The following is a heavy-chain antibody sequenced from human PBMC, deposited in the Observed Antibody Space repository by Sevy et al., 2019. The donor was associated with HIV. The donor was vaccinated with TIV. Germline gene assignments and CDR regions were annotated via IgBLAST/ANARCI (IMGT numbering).Heavy chain of an antibody. D-gene: IGHD3-3*01. CDR1: GGSISSSSYY. J-gene: IGHJ6*02. CDR2: IYYSGST. CDR3: AVSPGLRFLEWLLTPGDYYYYGMDV. V-gene: IGHV4-39*01. Sequence: SETLSLTCTVSGGSISSSSYYWGWIRQPPGKGLEWIGSIYYSGSTYYNPSLKSRVTTSVDTSKNQFSLKLSSVTAADTAVYYCAVSPGLRFLEWLLTPGDYYYYGMDVWGQGTTVTVSS.